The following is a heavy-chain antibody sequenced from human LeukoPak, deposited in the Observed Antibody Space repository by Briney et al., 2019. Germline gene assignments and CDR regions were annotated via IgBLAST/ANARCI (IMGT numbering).Heavy chain of an antibody. CDR2: ISSNGGST. J-gene: IGHJ4*02. Sequence: GGSLRLSCAASGFTFSSYAMHWVRQAPGKGLEYVSAISSNGGSTYYANSVKGRFTISRDNSKNTLYLQMGSLRAEDMAVYYCARDKYGSGFFDYWGQGTLVTVSS. D-gene: IGHD6-19*01. CDR3: ARDKYGSGFFDY. V-gene: IGHV3-64*01. CDR1: GFTFSSYA.